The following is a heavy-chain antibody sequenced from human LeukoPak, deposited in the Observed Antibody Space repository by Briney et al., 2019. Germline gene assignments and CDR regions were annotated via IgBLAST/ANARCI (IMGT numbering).Heavy chain of an antibody. D-gene: IGHD3-10*01. CDR2: INPNSGGT. CDR3: ARGARRRFGELYY. CDR1: GFTFTDYY. J-gene: IGHJ4*02. Sequence: GASVKVSCKTSGFTFTDYYMHWVRQAPGQGLEWMGWINPNSGGTNYAQKFQGRVTMTRDTSISTAYMELSRLRSDDTAVYYCARGARRRFGELYYWGQGTLVTVSS. V-gene: IGHV1-2*02.